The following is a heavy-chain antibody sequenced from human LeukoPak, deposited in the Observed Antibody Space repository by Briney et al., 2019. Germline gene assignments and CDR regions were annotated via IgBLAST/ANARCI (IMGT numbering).Heavy chain of an antibody. D-gene: IGHD5-18*01. CDR2: ISGSGGST. Sequence: GGSLRLSCAASGFTFDNYAMTWVRQGPGKGLEWIATISGSGGSTYYADSVKGRFTISRDNSKNTLYLQMNSLRAEDTAVYYCARERGYSYGLIDYWGQGTLVIVSS. V-gene: IGHV3-23*01. CDR3: ARERGYSYGLIDY. CDR1: GFTFDNYA. J-gene: IGHJ4*02.